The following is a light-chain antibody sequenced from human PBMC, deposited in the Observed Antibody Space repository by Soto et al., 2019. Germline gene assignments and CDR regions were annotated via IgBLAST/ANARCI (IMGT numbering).Light chain of an antibody. Sequence: DIQMTQSPSTLSGSVGARVTITCRASQTISSWLAWYQQKPGKAPKLLIYKASTLKSGVPSRFIGSGSGTEFTLTISSLQPDDFATYYCQHYYSYSEAFGQGTKVDIK. CDR3: QHYYSYSEA. V-gene: IGKV1-5*03. J-gene: IGKJ1*01. CDR2: KAS. CDR1: QTISSW.